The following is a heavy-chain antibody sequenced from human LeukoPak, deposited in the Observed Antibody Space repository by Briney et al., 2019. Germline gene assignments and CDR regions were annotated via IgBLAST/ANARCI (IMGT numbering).Heavy chain of an antibody. Sequence: ASVKVSCKASGYTFTSYGISWVRQAPGRGLEWMGWISAYNGNTNYAQKLQGRVTMTTDTSTSTAYMELRSLRSDDTAVYYCARVVYDSMVRGVVDVWGQGTTVTVSS. D-gene: IGHD3-10*01. J-gene: IGHJ6*02. CDR3: ARVVYDSMVRGVVDV. CDR2: ISAYNGNT. CDR1: GYTFTSYG. V-gene: IGHV1-18*01.